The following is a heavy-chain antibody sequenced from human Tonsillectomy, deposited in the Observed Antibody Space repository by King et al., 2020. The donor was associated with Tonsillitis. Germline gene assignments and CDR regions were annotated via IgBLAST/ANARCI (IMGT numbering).Heavy chain of an antibody. Sequence: VQLVESGGGLVQPGGSLRLSCAASGFTFSRFAMTWVRQAPGKGLEWVSVIYYGGSSTYYADSVKGRFTVSRDNSKNTLDLQMNSLRAEDTAIYYCAKVFSYGMDVWGQGTTVTVSS. J-gene: IGHJ6*02. CDR3: AKVFSYGMDV. CDR2: IYYGGSST. CDR1: GFTFSRFA. V-gene: IGHV3-23*03.